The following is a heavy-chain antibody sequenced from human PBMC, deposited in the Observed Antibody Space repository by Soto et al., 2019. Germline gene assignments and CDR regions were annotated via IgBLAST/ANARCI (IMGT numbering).Heavy chain of an antibody. CDR2: ISSSSSTI. J-gene: IGHJ5*02. D-gene: IGHD6-19*01. Sequence: EVQLVESGGGLVQPGGSLRLSCAASGFTFSSYSMNWVRQAPGKGLEWVSYISSSSSTIYYADSVKGRFTISRDNAKNSLYRQMNSLRAEDTAVYYCARDGGQWLNWFDPWGQGTRVTVSS. CDR1: GFTFSSYS. V-gene: IGHV3-48*01. CDR3: ARDGGQWLNWFDP.